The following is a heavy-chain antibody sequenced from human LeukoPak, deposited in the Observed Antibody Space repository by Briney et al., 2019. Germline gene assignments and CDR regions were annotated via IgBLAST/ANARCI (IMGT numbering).Heavy chain of an antibody. D-gene: IGHD6-19*01. J-gene: IGHJ3*02. V-gene: IGHV3-48*04. CDR3: ARDRGAGKVTVVAGIVRQIDAFDI. CDR1: GFTFSSYS. CDR2: ISSSSSTI. Sequence: GGSLRLSCAASGFTFSSYSMNWVRQAPGKGLEWVSYISSSSSTIYYVDSVKGRFTISRDNAKNSLYLQMNSLRAEDTAVYYCARDRGAGKVTVVAGIVRQIDAFDIWGLGTMVTVSS.